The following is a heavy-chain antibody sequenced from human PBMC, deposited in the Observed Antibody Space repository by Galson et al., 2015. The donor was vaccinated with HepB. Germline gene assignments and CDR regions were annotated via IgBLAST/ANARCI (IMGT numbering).Heavy chain of an antibody. CDR3: ARDSRAFGPVYYSYGMDV. CDR2: INPKNGNS. CDR1: GYTFTMYG. Sequence: SVKVSCKAIGYTFTMYGINWVRQAPGQGLEWVGWINPKNGNSNSADKFQGRVTMTTDTATRTAYLELGSLRSDDTAVYYCARDSRAFGPVYYSYGMDVWVEGTTVTGTS. D-gene: IGHD3-16*01. J-gene: IGHJ6*04. V-gene: IGHV1-18*04.